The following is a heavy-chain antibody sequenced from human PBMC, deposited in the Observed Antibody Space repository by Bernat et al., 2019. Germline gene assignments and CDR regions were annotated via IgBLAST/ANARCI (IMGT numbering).Heavy chain of an antibody. Sequence: EVQLVESGGALVQPGGSLRLSCSGYGFTFRTYWMSWVRQAPGKGLEWVANIKQDGSDSYYVDSVKGRFTISRDNAKNSVYLQMNSLRVDDTALYYCANKDHWGQGTLVTVSS. J-gene: IGHJ4*02. CDR3: ANKDH. CDR2: IKQDGSDS. CDR1: GFTFRTYW. V-gene: IGHV3-7*03.